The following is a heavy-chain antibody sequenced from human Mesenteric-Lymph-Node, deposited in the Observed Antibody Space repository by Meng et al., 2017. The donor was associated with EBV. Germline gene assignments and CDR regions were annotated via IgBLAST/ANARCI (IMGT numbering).Heavy chain of an antibody. J-gene: IGHJ4*02. V-gene: IGHV4-34*01. CDR3: ARGEKGPIDY. Sequence: QWGRGLVKLSETLFLTCDVYGGAFSGYYLSWIRQPPGKGLEWIGEIKHSGSTNYNPSLKSRVTISVDTSKNQFSLKLSSVTAADTAVYYCARGEKGPIDYWGQGTLVTVSS. CDR2: IKHSGST. CDR1: GGAFSGYY.